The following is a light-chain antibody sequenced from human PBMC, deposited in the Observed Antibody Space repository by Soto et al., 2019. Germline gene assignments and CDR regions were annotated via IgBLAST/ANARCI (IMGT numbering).Light chain of an antibody. CDR3: CSFAGSYTSN. CDR2: DVS. Sequence: QSVLTQPRSVSGSPGQSVTISCTGTSSDVGAYDYVSWYQQHPGKAPKFMIYDVSKRPSGVPDRFSGSKSGNTASLTISGLQAEDEADYYCCSFAGSYTSNFGTGTKVTVL. J-gene: IGLJ1*01. CDR1: SSDVGAYDY. V-gene: IGLV2-11*01.